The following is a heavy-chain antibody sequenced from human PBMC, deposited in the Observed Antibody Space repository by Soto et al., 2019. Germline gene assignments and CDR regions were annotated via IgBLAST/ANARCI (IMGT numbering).Heavy chain of an antibody. D-gene: IGHD6-19*01. CDR3: ARSIAVAANYYYGMDV. CDR1: GFTFSTYG. Sequence: QVQLVESGGGVVQPGRSLRLSCAASGFTFSTYGIHWVRQAPGRGLEWVAIIWYDGTNEYYADSVKGRFTISRDNSKNTRYLQMNSLRAEDTGIYYCARSIAVAANYYYGMDVWGQGTTVTVSS. J-gene: IGHJ6*02. CDR2: IWYDGTNE. V-gene: IGHV3-33*01.